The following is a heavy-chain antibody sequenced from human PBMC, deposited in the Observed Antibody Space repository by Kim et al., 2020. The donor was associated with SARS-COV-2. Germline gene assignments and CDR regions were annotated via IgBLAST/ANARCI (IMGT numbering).Heavy chain of an antibody. D-gene: IGHD1-7*01. J-gene: IGHJ3*02. CDR1: GYSISSSNW. CDR3: ASNTPHWDWPFDI. CDR2: IYYSGST. V-gene: IGHV4-28*01. Sequence: SETLSLTCAVSGYSISSSNWWCWIRQPPGKGLWWIGFIYYSGSTYYNPSLKSRVTMSVDTSKNQFSLKLTSVTAVDTAVYYCASNTPHWDWPFDIWVPGT.